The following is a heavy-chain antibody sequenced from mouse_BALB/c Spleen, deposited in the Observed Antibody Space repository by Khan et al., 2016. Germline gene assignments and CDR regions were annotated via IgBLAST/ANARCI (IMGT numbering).Heavy chain of an antibody. CDR2: ISTYYGDA. J-gene: IGHJ1*01. V-gene: IGHV1S137*01. D-gene: IGHD3-2*02. CDR1: GYTFTDYA. CDR3: ARSRGQAGYFDV. Sequence: QVQLQQSGAELVRPGVSVKISCKGSGYTFTDYAMHWVKQSHAKSLEWIGVISTYYGDASYNQKFKGKATMTVDKSSSTAYMELARLTSEDSAIYCCARSRGQAGYFDVWGAGTTVTVSS.